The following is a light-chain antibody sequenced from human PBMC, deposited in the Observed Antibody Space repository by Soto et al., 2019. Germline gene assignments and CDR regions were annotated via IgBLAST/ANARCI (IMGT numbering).Light chain of an antibody. CDR3: QQYNNWPRT. CDR1: QSVNTN. J-gene: IGKJ1*01. CDR2: VAS. V-gene: IGKV3-15*01. Sequence: IVITQSPATLSVSPGERATLSCRASQSVNTNLAWYQQRPGQAPRLLIYVASTRAAGVPARFSGSGSGTEFTLTISSLQSEDFAIYYCQQYNNWPRTFGQGTKVDIK.